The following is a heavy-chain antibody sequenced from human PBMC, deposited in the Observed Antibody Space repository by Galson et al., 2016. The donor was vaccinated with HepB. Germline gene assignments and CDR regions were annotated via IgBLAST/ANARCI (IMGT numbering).Heavy chain of an antibody. D-gene: IGHD3-10*01. J-gene: IGHJ4*02. Sequence: SLRLSCAVSGFTFSNAWMSRVRQAPGKGLEWVGRIKSNPDGGTTDYAAPVKGRFIISRVDSKNTLYLQMNSLKTEDTAVYYCTKTARLRGVPMDYWGQGTLVTVSS. CDR1: GFTFSNAW. V-gene: IGHV3-15*01. CDR3: TKTARLRGVPMDY. CDR2: IKSNPDGGTT.